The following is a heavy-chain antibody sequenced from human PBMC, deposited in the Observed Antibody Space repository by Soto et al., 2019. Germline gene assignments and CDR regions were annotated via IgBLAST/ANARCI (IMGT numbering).Heavy chain of an antibody. V-gene: IGHV3-23*01. D-gene: IGHD4-17*01. CDR1: XFTXXNYA. CDR2: ISAGGSST. J-gene: IGHJ4*02. CDR3: AKDAYGDYSFSDY. Sequence: EVQLLXXGGXXVQXXXSXXLXXAASXFTXXNYAMSWVXQAPGXXXEWVSAISAGGSSTYYADSVKGRFTISRDXXKNXXXXXXXSLRAEDTAEYYCAKDAYGDYSFSDYWGQGTLVTVXS.